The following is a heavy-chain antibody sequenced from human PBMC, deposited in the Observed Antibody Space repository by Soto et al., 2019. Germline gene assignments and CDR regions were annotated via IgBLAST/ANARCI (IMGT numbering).Heavy chain of an antibody. Sequence: EVQLVESGGGLVQPGGSLRLSCAASGFTFSSYSMNWVRQAPGKGLEWVSYISSSSSTIYYADSVKGRFPISRDNVKNSLYLQMNSLRDEDTAVYYCARAMEGYYDFWSGKGANWFDPWGQGTLVTVSS. CDR1: GFTFSSYS. J-gene: IGHJ5*02. V-gene: IGHV3-48*02. CDR3: ARAMEGYYDFWSGKGANWFDP. CDR2: ISSSSSTI. D-gene: IGHD3-3*01.